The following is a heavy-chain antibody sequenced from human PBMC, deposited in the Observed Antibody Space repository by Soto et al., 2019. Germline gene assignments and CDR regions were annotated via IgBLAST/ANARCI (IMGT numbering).Heavy chain of an antibody. CDR3: AKDSSLWFGGYGMDV. Sequence: GGSLRLSCAASGFTFSSYAMSWVRQAPGKGLEWVSAISGSGGSTYYADSVKGRFTISRDNSKNTLYLQMNSLRAEDTAVYYCAKDSSLWFGGYGMDVWGQGTTVTVSS. J-gene: IGHJ6*02. CDR2: ISGSGGST. V-gene: IGHV3-23*01. CDR1: GFTFSSYA. D-gene: IGHD3-10*01.